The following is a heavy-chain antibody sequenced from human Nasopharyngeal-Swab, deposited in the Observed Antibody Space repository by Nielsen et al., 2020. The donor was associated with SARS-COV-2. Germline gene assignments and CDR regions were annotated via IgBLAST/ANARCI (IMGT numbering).Heavy chain of an antibody. V-gene: IGHV4-4*07. J-gene: IGHJ4*02. CDR3: ARDHAVRGADY. CDR2: IYTTGST. CDR1: GGSFSGYY. D-gene: IGHD3-10*01. Sequence: SETLSLTCAVYGGSFSGYYWSWIRQPAGKGLEWIGRIYTTGSTNYNPSLKSRVTMSVDTSKNQFSLKLSSVTAADTAVYYCARDHAVRGADYWGQGTLVNVSS.